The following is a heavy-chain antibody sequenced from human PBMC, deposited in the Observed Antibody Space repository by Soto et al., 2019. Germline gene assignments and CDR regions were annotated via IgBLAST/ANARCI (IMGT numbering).Heavy chain of an antibody. Sequence: ASVNVSFKASGGTFSSDAISWVRQAPGQGRELMGGIIPIFGTANYAQKFQGRVTITADESTSPPYMGLGSLRSDNKALYYCAMEMSTTYFDFWGERTLVTVSS. CDR3: AMEMSTTYFDF. CDR1: GGTFSSDA. CDR2: IIPIFGTA. V-gene: IGHV1-69*01. D-gene: IGHD1-1*01. J-gene: IGHJ4*02.